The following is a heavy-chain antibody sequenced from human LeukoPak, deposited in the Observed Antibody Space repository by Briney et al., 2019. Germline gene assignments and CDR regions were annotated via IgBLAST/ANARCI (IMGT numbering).Heavy chain of an antibody. D-gene: IGHD5-12*01. Sequence: GGSLRLSCAASGFTFSSYGMHWVLQAPGKGLEWVAVISYDGSNKYYADSVKGRFTISRDNSKNTLYLQMNSLRAEDTAVYYCAKDRATMAKKTLFYYYYYGMDVWGQGTTVTVSS. CDR3: AKDRATMAKKTLFYYYYYGMDV. CDR2: ISYDGSNK. CDR1: GFTFSSYG. J-gene: IGHJ6*02. V-gene: IGHV3-30*18.